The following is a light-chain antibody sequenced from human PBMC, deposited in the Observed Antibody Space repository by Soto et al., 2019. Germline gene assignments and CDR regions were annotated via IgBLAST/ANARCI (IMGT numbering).Light chain of an antibody. CDR3: SSYTSTSTLKL. V-gene: IGLV2-14*03. Sequence: QSALTQPASVSGYPGQSITISCTGTSRDVGGYNYVSWYQQHPGKAPKLVIYEVSDRPSGVSIRFSGSKSGNTASLTISGLQAEDEADYYCSSYTSTSTLKLFGGGTKLTVL. J-gene: IGLJ2*01. CDR1: SRDVGGYNY. CDR2: EVS.